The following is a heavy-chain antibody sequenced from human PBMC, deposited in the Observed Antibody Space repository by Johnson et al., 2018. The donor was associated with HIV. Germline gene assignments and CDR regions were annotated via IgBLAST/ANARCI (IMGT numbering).Heavy chain of an antibody. V-gene: IGHV3-13*01. J-gene: IGHJ3*02. D-gene: IGHD2-21*02. CDR2: IGTAGDT. Sequence: MLLVESGGGLVQPGGSLRLSCAASGFIFSSYDMHWVRQATGRGLEWVSAIGTAGDTYYPGSVKGRFTISRENAKNSLYLQMNSLRAGDSAAYYCARGGGAYCGGDCLRTFDIWGQGTMVTVSS. CDR1: GFIFSSYD. CDR3: ARGGGAYCGGDCLRTFDI.